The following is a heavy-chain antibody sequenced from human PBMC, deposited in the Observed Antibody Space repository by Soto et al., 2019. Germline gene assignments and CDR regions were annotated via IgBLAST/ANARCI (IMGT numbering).Heavy chain of an antibody. CDR3: ARDEDV. J-gene: IGHJ6*02. Sequence: QVQLVQSGAEVKKPGSSVKVSCKASGGTFSSYAISWVRQAPGQGLEWMGWINTANGDTHYSQKFQDRVTITRDTSASTAYMEVSSLRSEDTAIYYCARDEDVWGQGTTVTVSS. CDR1: GGTFSSYA. V-gene: IGHV1-69*06. CDR2: INTANGDT.